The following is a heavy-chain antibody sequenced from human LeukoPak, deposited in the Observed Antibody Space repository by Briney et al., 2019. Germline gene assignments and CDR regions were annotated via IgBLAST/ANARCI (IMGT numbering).Heavy chain of an antibody. CDR1: GFTFSSYW. D-gene: IGHD2-8*02. CDR2: IKQDGSEK. CDR3: ARALTGNLGYYYYYYMDV. J-gene: IGHJ6*03. Sequence: GGSLRLSCAASGFTFSSYWMSWVRQAPGKGLEWVANIKQDGSEKYYMDSVKGRFTISRDNAKNSLYLQMNSLRAEDTAVYYCARALTGNLGYYYYYYMDVWGKGTTVTVSS. V-gene: IGHV3-7*01.